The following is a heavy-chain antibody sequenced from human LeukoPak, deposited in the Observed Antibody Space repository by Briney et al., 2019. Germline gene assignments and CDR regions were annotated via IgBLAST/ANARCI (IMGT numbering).Heavy chain of an antibody. CDR1: GYTFNGYY. CDR2: MNPNSGGT. J-gene: IGHJ6*03. D-gene: IGHD1-1*01. CDR3: AKWQLERPYYYYYYMDV. V-gene: IGHV1-2*06. Sequence: GASVKVSCKASGYTFNGYYTHWVRHAPGQVLKWMARMNPNSGGTNYAQKFQGRVTMTRDTSISTAYMELSRLRSDDTAVYYCAKWQLERPYYYYYYMDVWGKGTTVTVSS.